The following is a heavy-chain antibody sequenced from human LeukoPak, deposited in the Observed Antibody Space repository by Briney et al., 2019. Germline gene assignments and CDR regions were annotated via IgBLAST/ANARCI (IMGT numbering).Heavy chain of an antibody. V-gene: IGHV3-23*01. J-gene: IGHJ4*02. Sequence: GGSLRLSCAASGFTFSSYAMSWVRQAPGKGLEWVSAISGSGGSTYYADSVKGRFTISRDNSKNTLYLQMNSLRAEDTAVYYCASRITIFGVVIASTFDYWGQGTLVTVSS. CDR2: ISGSGGST. CDR3: ASRITIFGVVIASTFDY. CDR1: GFTFSSYA. D-gene: IGHD3-3*01.